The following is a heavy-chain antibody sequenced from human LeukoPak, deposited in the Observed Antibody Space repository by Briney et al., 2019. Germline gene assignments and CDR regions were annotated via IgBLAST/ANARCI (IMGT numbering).Heavy chain of an antibody. Sequence: SETLSLTCTVSGGSISSGGYYWSWIRQHPGKGLEWIGYIYYSGSTYYNPSLKSRVTISVDTSKNQFSLKLSSVTAADTAVYYCAREGSSGLTMIDYWGQGTLVTVSS. V-gene: IGHV4-31*03. CDR1: GGSISSGGYY. J-gene: IGHJ4*02. CDR3: AREGSSGLTMIDY. D-gene: IGHD6-19*01. CDR2: IYYSGST.